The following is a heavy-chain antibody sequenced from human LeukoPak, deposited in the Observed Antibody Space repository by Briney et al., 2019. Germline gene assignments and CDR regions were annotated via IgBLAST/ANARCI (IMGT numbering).Heavy chain of an antibody. J-gene: IGHJ3*02. CDR1: GDSISSGVYY. Sequence: PSETLSLTCTVSGDSISSGVYYWTWIRQPPGKGLQWIGYIRDSTTTFQSSSLKSRVTMLEDRSKNQVSLKLDSVTAADTAVYYCSRGGFYGSGVDAFGIWGQGTMVTVSS. CDR2: IRDSTTT. D-gene: IGHD3-10*01. CDR3: SRGGFYGSGVDAFGI. V-gene: IGHV4-30-2*01.